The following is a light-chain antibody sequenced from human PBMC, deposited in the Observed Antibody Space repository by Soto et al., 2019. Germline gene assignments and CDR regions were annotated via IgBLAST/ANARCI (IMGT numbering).Light chain of an antibody. CDR2: DVR. V-gene: IGLV2-14*01. CDR1: SSDLGGYNY. Sequence: QSVLTQPASVSGSPGQSITISCTGTSSDLGGYNYVSWYQQHPGKAPKLMIYDVRNRPSGVSNRFSGSKSGNTSSLTISGLQADYEADYYCSSYTSSSTPGVFGGGTKVTV. CDR3: SSYTSSSTPGV. J-gene: IGLJ2*01.